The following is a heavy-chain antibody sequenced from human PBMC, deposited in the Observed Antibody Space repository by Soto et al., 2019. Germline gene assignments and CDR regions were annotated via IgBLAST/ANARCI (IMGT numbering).Heavy chain of an antibody. J-gene: IGHJ4*02. D-gene: IGHD3-22*01. V-gene: IGHV1-18*04. CDR1: GCGFTSYG. CDR3: ARGSSPAYYYDSSGYSPAFY. Sequence: SGKVSCKASGCGFTSYGISWLRQSPGQGREGMGWISAYNGNTNYARKLQGRVTMTTDTSTSTAYMELRSLRSDDTAVYYCARGSSPAYYYDSSGYSPAFYWGQGTLVTLSS. CDR2: ISAYNGNT.